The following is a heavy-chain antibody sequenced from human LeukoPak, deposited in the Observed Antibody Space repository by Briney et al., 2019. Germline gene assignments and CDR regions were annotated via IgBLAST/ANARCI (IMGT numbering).Heavy chain of an antibody. Sequence: GGSLRLSCASSGFTFSSYGMHWVRQAPGKGLEWVAFIRYDGSNKYYADSVKGRFTISRDNSKNTLYLQMNSLRAKDTAVYYCAKDWDDFWDYYYMDVWGKGTTVTASS. CDR1: GFTFSSYG. CDR2: IRYDGSNK. D-gene: IGHD3-3*01. CDR3: AKDWDDFWDYYYMDV. V-gene: IGHV3-30*02. J-gene: IGHJ6*03.